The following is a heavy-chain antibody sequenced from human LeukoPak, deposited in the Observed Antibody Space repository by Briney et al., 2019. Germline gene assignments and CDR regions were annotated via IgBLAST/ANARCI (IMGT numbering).Heavy chain of an antibody. CDR3: AKDTPFGGN. CDR2: INQDGGEK. Sequence: GGSLRLSCAASGFTFRIHWLSWVRQAPGKGLEWVAKINQDGGEKYYGDPVKGRVTISRDNAKNSLYLQMDSLRAEDTAVYYCAKDTPFGGNWGQGTLVTVSS. D-gene: IGHD1-26*01. CDR1: GFTFRIHW. J-gene: IGHJ4*02. V-gene: IGHV3-7*03.